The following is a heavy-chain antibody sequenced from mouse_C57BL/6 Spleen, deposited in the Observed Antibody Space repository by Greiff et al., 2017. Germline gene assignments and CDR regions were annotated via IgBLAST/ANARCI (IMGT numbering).Heavy chain of an antibody. CDR3: ARSPYYDSDGYYFDY. CDR1: GFTFTDYY. V-gene: IGHV7-3*01. J-gene: IGHJ2*01. Sequence: EVKLMESGGGLVQPGGSLSLSCAASGFTFTDYYMSWVRQPPGKALEWLGFIRNKANGYTTEYSASVKGRFTISRDNSQSILYLQMNALRAEDSATYYCARSPYYDSDGYYFDYWGQGTTLTVSS. D-gene: IGHD2-4*01. CDR2: IRNKANGYTT.